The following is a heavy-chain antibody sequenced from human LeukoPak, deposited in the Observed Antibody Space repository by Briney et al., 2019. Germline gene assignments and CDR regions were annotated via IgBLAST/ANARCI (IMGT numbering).Heavy chain of an antibody. CDR2: ISWNSGSI. D-gene: IGHD5-24*01. J-gene: IGHJ6*02. Sequence: GGSLRLSCAASGFTFDDYAMHWVRQAPGKGLEWVSGISWNSGSIGYADSVKGRFTISRDNAKNSLYLQMNSLRAEDTALYYCAKDALDGYDYYYGMVVWGQGTTVTVSS. CDR3: AKDALDGYDYYYGMVV. V-gene: IGHV3-9*01. CDR1: GFTFDDYA.